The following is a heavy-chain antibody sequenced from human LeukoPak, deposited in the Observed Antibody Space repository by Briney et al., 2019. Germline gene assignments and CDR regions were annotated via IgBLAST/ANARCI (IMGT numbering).Heavy chain of an antibody. V-gene: IGHV3-48*03. CDR2: ISSSGSTI. Sequence: PGGSLRLSCAASGFTFSSYEMNWVRQAPGKGLEWVSYISSSGSTIYYADSVKGRFTISRDNDKNSLYLQMNSLRADDTAVYYCARDPKLWLDAFDIWGQGTMVTVSS. CDR1: GFTFSSYE. D-gene: IGHD5-12*01. J-gene: IGHJ3*02. CDR3: ARDPKLWLDAFDI.